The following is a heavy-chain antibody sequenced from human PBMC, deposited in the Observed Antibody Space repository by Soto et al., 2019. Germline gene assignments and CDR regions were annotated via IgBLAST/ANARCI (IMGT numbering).Heavy chain of an antibody. J-gene: IGHJ5*02. D-gene: IGHD3-16*01. CDR3: AREMGACSDSSCYPGPYDS. V-gene: IGHV3-48*02. CDR1: GFTFTSYS. CDR2: ITSTSTTI. Sequence: GGSLRLSCAASGFTFTSYSMNWVRQAPGQGLEWVSYITSTSTTIKYADSVKDRFTVSRDNAKNSLYLQLNSLRDEDTAVYYCAREMGACSDSSCYPGPYDSWGQGTLVTVSS.